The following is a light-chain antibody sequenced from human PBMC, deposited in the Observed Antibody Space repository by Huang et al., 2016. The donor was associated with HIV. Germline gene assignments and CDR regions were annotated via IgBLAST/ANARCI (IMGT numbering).Light chain of an antibody. CDR2: ATS. CDR1: QNVRKN. Sequence: EIKMTQSPATLSVSPGGRVTLSCRASQNVRKNLTWYQQKTGQAPRLLIYATSTRASGIPARFSGSGSGTEFTLTISGLQSEDFAIYYCQQYDKWPPGLTFGGGTKVEI. V-gene: IGKV3D-15*01. CDR3: QQYDKWPPGLT. J-gene: IGKJ4*01.